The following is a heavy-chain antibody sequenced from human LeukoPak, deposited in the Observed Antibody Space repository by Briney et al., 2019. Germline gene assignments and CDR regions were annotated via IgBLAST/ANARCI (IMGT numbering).Heavy chain of an antibody. D-gene: IGHD6-19*01. V-gene: IGHV3-20*04. J-gene: IGHJ6*03. CDR1: GFTFDDYG. CDR3: ARKGPYSSGWYWGENYYYYYMDV. CDR2: INWNGGST. Sequence: GGSPRLSCAASGFTFDDYGMSWVRQAPGKGLEWVSGINWNGGSTGYADSVKGRFTISRDNAKNSLYLQMNSLRAEDTALYYCARKGPYSSGWYWGENYYYYYMDVWGKGTTVTVSS.